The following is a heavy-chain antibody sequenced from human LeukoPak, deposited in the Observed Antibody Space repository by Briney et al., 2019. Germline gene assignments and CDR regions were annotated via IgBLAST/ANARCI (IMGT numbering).Heavy chain of an antibody. Sequence: SVTLSLTCTVSGGSVSSGSYYYWSRIRQPPGKGLEWIGYIYYSGSTNYNPSLKSLVTISVDTSKNQFSLKLSSVTAADTAVYYCARDRVYSYLDVWGQGTTVTVSS. CDR3: ARDRVYSYLDV. J-gene: IGHJ6*02. D-gene: IGHD5-18*01. CDR1: GGSVSSGSYYY. V-gene: IGHV4-61*01. CDR2: IYYSGST.